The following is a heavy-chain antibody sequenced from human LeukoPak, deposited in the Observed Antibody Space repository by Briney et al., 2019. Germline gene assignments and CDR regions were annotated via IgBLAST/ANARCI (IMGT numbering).Heavy chain of an antibody. V-gene: IGHV3-7*03. CDR1: GFTFSSYW. D-gene: IGHD3-9*01. J-gene: IGHJ4*02. CDR2: IKRDGSAT. Sequence: GGSLRLSCAASGFTFSSYWMSWVRQAPGKGLEWVSSIKRDGSATDYVDSVKGRFTISRDNAKNTLYLQMNSLRAEDTAVYYSATVRLRYFDWSVRYYFDYWGQGTLVTFSS. CDR3: ATVRLRYFDWSVRYYFDY.